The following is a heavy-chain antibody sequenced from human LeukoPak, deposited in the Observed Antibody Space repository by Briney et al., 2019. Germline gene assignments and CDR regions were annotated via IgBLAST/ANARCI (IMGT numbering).Heavy chain of an antibody. V-gene: IGHV4-39*07. D-gene: IGHD5-18*01. J-gene: IGHJ4*02. CDR1: GGSISSYY. Sequence: PSETLSLTCTVSGGSISSYYWGWIRQPPGKGLEWIGSIYYSGSTYYNPSLKSRVTISLDTSKNQFSLKLSSVTAADTAVYYCARGKYSYAYFGAYYFDYWGQGTLVTVSS. CDR2: IYYSGST. CDR3: ARGKYSYAYFGAYYFDY.